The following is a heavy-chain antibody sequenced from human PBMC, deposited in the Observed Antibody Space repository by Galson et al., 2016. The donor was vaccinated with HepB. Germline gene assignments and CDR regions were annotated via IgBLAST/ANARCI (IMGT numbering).Heavy chain of an antibody. CDR3: AAYCGGDCYPTP. V-gene: IGHV3-33*01. D-gene: IGHD2-21*02. Sequence: SLRLSCAASGFTFSRYGMHWVRQGPGKGLEWAAVIWYDGSKKDYADSVKGRFTISRDNSKNTLYLQMNSLRVEDTAVYYCAAYCGGDCYPTPWGQGTLVTVSS. CDR2: IWYDGSKK. J-gene: IGHJ5*02. CDR1: GFTFSRYG.